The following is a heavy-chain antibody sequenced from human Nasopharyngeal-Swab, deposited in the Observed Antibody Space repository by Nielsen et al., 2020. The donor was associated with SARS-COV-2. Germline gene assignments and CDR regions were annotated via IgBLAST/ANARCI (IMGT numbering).Heavy chain of an antibody. Sequence: GESLKISCAASGFTFSSYAMHWVRQAPGKGLEWVAAIAPDGYSKYYADSVKGRFTLSRENSKNTVYLQMNSLRPADTAVYFCAREGYSSGRAGIFDIWGQGTLVTVSS. D-gene: IGHD6-19*01. V-gene: IGHV3-30*04. CDR1: GFTFSSYA. CDR3: AREGYSSGRAGIFDI. J-gene: IGHJ4*02. CDR2: IAPDGYSK.